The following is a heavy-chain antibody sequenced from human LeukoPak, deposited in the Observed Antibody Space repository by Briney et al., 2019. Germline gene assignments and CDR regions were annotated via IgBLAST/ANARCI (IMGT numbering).Heavy chain of an antibody. CDR3: ARGLRVAARPRAFDI. V-gene: IGHV4-31*03. Sequence: SETLSLTCTVSGGSISSGGYYWSWIRQHPGKGLEWIGYIYYSGSTYYNPSLKSRVTISVDTSKNQFSLKLSSVTAADTAVYYCARGLRVAARPRAFDIWGQGTMVTVSS. CDR1: GGSISSGGYY. J-gene: IGHJ3*02. D-gene: IGHD6-6*01. CDR2: IYYSGST.